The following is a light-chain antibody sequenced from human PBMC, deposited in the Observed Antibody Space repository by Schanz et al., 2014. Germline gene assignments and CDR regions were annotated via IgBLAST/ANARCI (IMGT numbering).Light chain of an antibody. CDR1: QSISTY. CDR3: QQYKYYWG. CDR2: AAS. J-gene: IGKJ1*01. Sequence: DIQMTQSPSSLSASVGDRVTITCRASQSISTYLNWYQQKPGKAPKLLIYAASSLQSGVPSRFSGSGSGTDFTLTISSLQPEDFATYYCQQYKYYWGFGQGTKVEIK. V-gene: IGKV1-39*01.